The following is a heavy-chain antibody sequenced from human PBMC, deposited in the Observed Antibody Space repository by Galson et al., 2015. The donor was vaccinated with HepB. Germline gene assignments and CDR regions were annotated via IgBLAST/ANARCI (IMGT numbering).Heavy chain of an antibody. J-gene: IGHJ6*02. CDR2: ISSSGSTI. CDR1: GFTFSSYE. D-gene: IGHD5-12*01. Sequence: SLRLSCAASGFTFSSYEMNWVRQAPGKGLEWVSYISSSGSTIYYADSVKGRFTISRDNAKNSLYLQMNSLRAEDTAVYYCARDKILRVATMGWGLGMDVWGQGTTVTVSS. CDR3: ARDKILRVATMGWGLGMDV. V-gene: IGHV3-48*03.